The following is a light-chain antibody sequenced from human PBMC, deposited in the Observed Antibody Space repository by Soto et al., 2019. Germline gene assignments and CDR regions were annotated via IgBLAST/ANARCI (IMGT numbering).Light chain of an antibody. CDR2: TND. CDR3: AAWDDSLNGYV. CDR1: SSNIGSNT. Sequence: QSVLAQPPSASGTPGQRVTISCSGSSSNIGSNTVNWYQQLPGTAPKLLIYTNDQRPSGVPVRISGSKSGTSASLAISGLQSEDEADYYCAAWDDSLNGYVFGTGTKLTVL. V-gene: IGLV1-44*01. J-gene: IGLJ1*01.